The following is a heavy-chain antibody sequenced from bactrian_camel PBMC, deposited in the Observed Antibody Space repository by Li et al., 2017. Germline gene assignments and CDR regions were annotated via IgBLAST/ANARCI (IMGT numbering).Heavy chain of an antibody. J-gene: IGHJ4*01. Sequence: QVQLVESGGCSVQAGDSLTLSCAFSEYNKRAHCMGWFRQAPGKEREGVAVIDLDGMTSYADSVKGRFTISKDNARNTLSLEMNSLKPEDTAMYYCAIGRSGVAWLLPAENDLDVWGQGTQVTVS. CDR1: EYNKRAHC. CDR3: AIGRSGVAWLLPAENDLDV. CDR2: IDLDGMT. V-gene: IGHV3S55*01. D-gene: IGHD2*01.